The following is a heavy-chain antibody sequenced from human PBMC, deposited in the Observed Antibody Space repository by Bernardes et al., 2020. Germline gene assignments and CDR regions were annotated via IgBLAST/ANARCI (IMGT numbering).Heavy chain of an antibody. CDR2: IKQDGREK. Sequence: GGFLRPSRAASGFTLSRYWMSWVPPAPGKGRGWVANIKQDGREKYYVDSVKGRFTISRDNAKNSLYLQMNSLRAEDTAVYYCARVVRYFDWLLTYFDYWGQGTLVTVSS. CDR1: GFTLSRYW. D-gene: IGHD3-9*01. J-gene: IGHJ4*02. CDR3: ARVVRYFDWLLTYFDY. V-gene: IGHV3-7*01.